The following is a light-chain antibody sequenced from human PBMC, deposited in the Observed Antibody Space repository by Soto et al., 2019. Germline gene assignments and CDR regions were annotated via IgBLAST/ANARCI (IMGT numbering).Light chain of an antibody. CDR1: SSNIGNHY. CDR2: RNN. V-gene: IGLV1-47*01. Sequence: QSLLTQPPSASGTPGQRVTISCSGSSSNIGNHYVYWYQQLPGTAPKLLIYRNNHRPSGVPDRFSGSKSGTSASLAISGLRSEDEVDYYCAAWDDSLSGLVFGAGTKLTVL. J-gene: IGLJ1*01. CDR3: AAWDDSLSGLV.